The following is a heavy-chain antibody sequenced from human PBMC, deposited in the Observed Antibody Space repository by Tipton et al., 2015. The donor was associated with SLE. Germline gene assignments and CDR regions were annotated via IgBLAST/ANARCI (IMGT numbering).Heavy chain of an antibody. D-gene: IGHD6-13*01. Sequence: SGFTFSSYGMHWVRQAPGKGLGWVAFIRYDGSNKYYADSVKGRFTISRDNSKNTLYLQMNSLRAEDTAVYYCATLGSSSWYGGYYYYGMDVWGQGTTVTVSS. CDR1: GFTFSSYG. CDR3: ATLGSSSWYGGYYYYGMDV. J-gene: IGHJ6*02. CDR2: IRYDGSNK. V-gene: IGHV3-30*02.